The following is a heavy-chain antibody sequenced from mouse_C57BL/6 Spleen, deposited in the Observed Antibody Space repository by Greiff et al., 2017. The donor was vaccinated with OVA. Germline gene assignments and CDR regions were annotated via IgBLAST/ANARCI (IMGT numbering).Heavy chain of an antibody. Sequence: EVKLVESGEGLVKPGGSLKLSCAASGFPFSSYAMSWVRQTPEKRLEWVAYISGGGDYIYYADTVKGRFTISRDNARNTLYLQMSSLKSEDTAMYYCTRGNYGYWYFDVWGTGTTVTVSS. CDR1: GFPFSSYA. J-gene: IGHJ1*03. V-gene: IGHV5-9-1*02. CDR2: ISGGGDYI. D-gene: IGHD1-1*01. CDR3: TRGNYGYWYFDV.